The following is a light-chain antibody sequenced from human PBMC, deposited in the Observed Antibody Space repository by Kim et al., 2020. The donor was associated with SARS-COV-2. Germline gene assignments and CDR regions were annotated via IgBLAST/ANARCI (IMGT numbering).Light chain of an antibody. V-gene: IGKV3-20*01. CDR1: QSVTSSF. Sequence: EIVLTQSPGTLSLSPGQRATISCRASQSVTSSFLAWYQQKPGQAPRLLIYGASTRATGIPDRFSGSGSGTDFTLTISRLEPEDFAVYYCQKYATSPATFGQGTKVDIK. CDR2: GAS. J-gene: IGKJ1*01. CDR3: QKYATSPAT.